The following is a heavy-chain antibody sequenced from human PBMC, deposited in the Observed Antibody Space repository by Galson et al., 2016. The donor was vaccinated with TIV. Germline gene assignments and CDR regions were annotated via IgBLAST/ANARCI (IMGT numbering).Heavy chain of an antibody. CDR1: GFTFHHYA. D-gene: IGHD1-26*01. Sequence: SLRLSCAASGFTFHHYAMHWVRQVPGKGLEWVSGISWNSDSIDYADSVKGRFTISRDNAENSVYLQMNSLSAEDTALYYCTKLSGASDGFDVRGQGTLVTVSS. CDR3: TKLSGASDGFDV. J-gene: IGHJ3*01. V-gene: IGHV3-9*01. CDR2: ISWNSDSI.